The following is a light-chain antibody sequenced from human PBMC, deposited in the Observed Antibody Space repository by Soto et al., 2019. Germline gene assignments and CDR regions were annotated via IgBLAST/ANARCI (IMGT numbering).Light chain of an antibody. Sequence: EILLTQSPGTLCLSPGERATLSCRASQRVSSTYLAWYQQKPGQAPRLLIYGTSSRATGIPTRFSGSGSGTEFTLTISSLEPEDFAVYYCQQRSNWPRRTFGQGTRLEI. J-gene: IGKJ5*01. CDR3: QQRSNWPRRT. CDR2: GTS. CDR1: QRVSSTY. V-gene: IGKV3D-20*02.